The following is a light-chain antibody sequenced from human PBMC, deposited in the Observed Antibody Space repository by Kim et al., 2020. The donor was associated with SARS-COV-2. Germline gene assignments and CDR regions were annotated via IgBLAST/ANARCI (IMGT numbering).Light chain of an antibody. CDR2: YDD. CDR1: NIGTKS. V-gene: IGLV3-21*04. Sequence: SYELTQPPSVSVAPGKTARVTCGGNNIGTKSVHWYPQRPGQAPILFIFYDDDRPSGIPERFSGSNSGNTATLTISSVEARDEADYYCQVWDSTDDHVVFGGGTTLTVL. CDR3: QVWDSTDDHVV. J-gene: IGLJ2*01.